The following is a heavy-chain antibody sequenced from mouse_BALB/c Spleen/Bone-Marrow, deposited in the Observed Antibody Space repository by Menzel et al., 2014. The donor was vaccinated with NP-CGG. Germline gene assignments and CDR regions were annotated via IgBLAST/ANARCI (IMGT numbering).Heavy chain of an antibody. CDR2: IYPENSDT. CDR1: GYTFTSYW. CDR3: TRVITAVLATRAMDY. J-gene: IGHJ4*01. Sequence: EVQLQQSGTVLARPGASVKMSCKASGYTFTSYWMHWVKQRPGQGLEWIGAIYPENSDTSYNQKFKGKAKLTAVTSTSTAYMELSSLTNEDSAVNYCTRVITAVLATRAMDYWGQGSSVTVSS. V-gene: IGHV1-5*01. D-gene: IGHD1-1*01.